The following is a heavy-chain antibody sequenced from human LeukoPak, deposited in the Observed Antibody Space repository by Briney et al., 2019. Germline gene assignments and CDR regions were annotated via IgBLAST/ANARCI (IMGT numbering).Heavy chain of an antibody. CDR3: ARGRVAGTGGGKFDY. J-gene: IGHJ4*02. D-gene: IGHD6-19*01. CDR2: IIPIFGTA. V-gene: IGHV1-69*13. CDR1: GYTFTSYG. Sequence: ASVKVSCKASGYTFTSYGISWVRQAPGQGLEWMGGIIPIFGTANYAQKFQGRVTITADESTSTAYMELSSLRSEDTAVYYCARGRVAGTGGGKFDYWGQGTLVTVSS.